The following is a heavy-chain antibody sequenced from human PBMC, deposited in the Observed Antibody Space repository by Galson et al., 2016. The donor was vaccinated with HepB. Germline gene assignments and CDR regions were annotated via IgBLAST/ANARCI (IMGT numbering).Heavy chain of an antibody. D-gene: IGHD5-24*01. V-gene: IGHV3-33*06. CDR1: GFTFRNYG. CDR3: VKDLGGAGWLQSGRITYYGMDV. J-gene: IGHJ6*02. Sequence: SLRLSCAASGFTFRNYGTHWVRQAPGKGLEWVAAIWYDGNNKYYADSVTGRFTISIDNSKNTLYLQMNSLRVKDTAVYCCVKDLGGAGWLQSGRITYYGMDVWGQGTTVTVSS. CDR2: IWYDGNNK.